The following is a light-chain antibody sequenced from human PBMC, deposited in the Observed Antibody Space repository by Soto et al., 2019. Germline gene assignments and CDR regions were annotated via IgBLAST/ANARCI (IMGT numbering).Light chain of an antibody. CDR3: QQYGSSPLIS. Sequence: EIVMTQSPATLSLSPGERATLSCRASQTIDNTLAWYQRKPGQAPRLLIFGASKRATGIPDRFSGSGSGRDFTLTISGLEPEDFAVYYCQQYGSSPLISFGQGTRLEIK. J-gene: IGKJ5*01. CDR1: QTIDNT. CDR2: GAS. V-gene: IGKV3-20*01.